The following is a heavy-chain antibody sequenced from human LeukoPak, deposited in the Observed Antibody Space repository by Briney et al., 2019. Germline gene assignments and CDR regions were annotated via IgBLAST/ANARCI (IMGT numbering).Heavy chain of an antibody. Sequence: PGGSLRLSCAASGFTFSSYSMNWVRQAPGKGLEWVSSISSSSNYIYYADSVKGRFTISRDNAKNSLYLQMNSLRAEDTAVYYCARAEAHSAPTYYFDYWGQGTLVTVSS. J-gene: IGHJ4*02. CDR1: GFTFSSYS. V-gene: IGHV3-21*01. D-gene: IGHD1-14*01. CDR2: ISSSSNYI. CDR3: ARAEAHSAPTYYFDY.